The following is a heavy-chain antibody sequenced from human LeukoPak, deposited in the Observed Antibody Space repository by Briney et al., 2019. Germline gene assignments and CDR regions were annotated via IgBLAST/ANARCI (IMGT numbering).Heavy chain of an antibody. CDR1: GYTFTGYF. CDR2: INPNSGGT. Sequence: GASVKVSCKASGYTFTGYFMHWVRQAPGQGLEWMGWINPNSGGTNHAQKFQGRVTMTRDTSISTAYMELSRLRSDDTAVYYCAREGFRSGSYYDGWFDPCGQGTLVTVSS. D-gene: IGHD1-26*01. CDR3: AREGFRSGSYYDGWFDP. V-gene: IGHV1-2*02. J-gene: IGHJ5*02.